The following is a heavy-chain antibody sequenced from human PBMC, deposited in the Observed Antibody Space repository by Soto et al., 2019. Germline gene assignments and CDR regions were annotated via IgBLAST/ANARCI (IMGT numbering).Heavy chain of an antibody. CDR2: IYWDDDK. CDR3: APYNHCSGGSCNDGFDP. V-gene: IGHV2-5*02. J-gene: IGHJ5*02. Sequence: QITLKESGPTLVKPTQTLTLTCTFSGFSLSTSGVGVGWIRQPPGKALEWLALIYWDDDKRYSPSLTSRLTITEDTSKNQVVLTRTNMDPVDTATYYCAPYNHCSGGSCNDGFDPWGQGTLVTVSS. CDR1: GFSLSTSGVG. D-gene: IGHD2-15*01.